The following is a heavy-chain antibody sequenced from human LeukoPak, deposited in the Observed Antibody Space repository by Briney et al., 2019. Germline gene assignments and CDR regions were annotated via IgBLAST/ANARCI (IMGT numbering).Heavy chain of an antibody. Sequence: ASVKVSCKASGYTFTGYYMHWVRQAPGQGLEWMGIINPSGGSTSYAQKFQGRVTMTRDMSTSTVYMELSSLRSEDTAVYYCARGEYQLLLFDYWGQGTLVTVSS. D-gene: IGHD2-2*01. CDR2: INPSGGST. J-gene: IGHJ4*02. CDR3: ARGEYQLLLFDY. V-gene: IGHV1-46*01. CDR1: GYTFTGYY.